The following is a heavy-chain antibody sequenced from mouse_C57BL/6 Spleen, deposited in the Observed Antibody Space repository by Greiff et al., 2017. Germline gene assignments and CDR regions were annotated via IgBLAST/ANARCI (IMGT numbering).Heavy chain of an antibody. CDR1: GFSLTSYA. D-gene: IGHD2-3*01. CDR2: IWTGGGT. CDR3: ARGLDDGYSYYFDY. Sequence: QVQLKESGPGLVAPSLSLSITCTVSGFSLTSYAISWVRQPPGKGLEWLGVIWTGGGTNYNSALNSRLSISKDNSKSQVFLKMNSLQTDDTARYYCARGLDDGYSYYFDYWGQGTTLTVSS. V-gene: IGHV2-9-1*01. J-gene: IGHJ2*01.